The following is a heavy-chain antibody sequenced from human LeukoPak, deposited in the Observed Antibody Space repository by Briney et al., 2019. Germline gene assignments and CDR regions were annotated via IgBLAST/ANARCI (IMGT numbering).Heavy chain of an antibody. Sequence: ASVKVSCKASGYTFTSYYMHWVRQAPGQGLEWIGIINPSGGSTSYAQKLQGRVTMTRDMSTSTVYMELSSLRSEDTAVYYCARSGGSGSYYARYYYYYMDVWGKGATVTVSS. D-gene: IGHD3-10*01. CDR3: ARSGGSGSYYARYYYYYMDV. CDR2: INPSGGST. V-gene: IGHV1-46*04. CDR1: GYTFTSYY. J-gene: IGHJ6*03.